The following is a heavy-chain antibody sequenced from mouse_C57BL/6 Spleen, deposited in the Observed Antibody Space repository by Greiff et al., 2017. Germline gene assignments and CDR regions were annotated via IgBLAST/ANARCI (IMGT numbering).Heavy chain of an antibody. J-gene: IGHJ2*01. CDR1: GYTFTEYT. V-gene: IGHV1-62-2*01. CDR3: ARHEVGYYRSSYGFDY. D-gene: IGHD1-1*01. Sequence: VHLVESGAELVKPGASVKLSCKASGYTFTEYTIHWVKQRSGQGLEWIGWFYPGSGSIKYNEKFKVKATLTADKSSSTVYMEISRLTAEASAFYCCARHEVGYYRSSYGFDYWGQGTTLTASS. CDR2: FYPGSGSI.